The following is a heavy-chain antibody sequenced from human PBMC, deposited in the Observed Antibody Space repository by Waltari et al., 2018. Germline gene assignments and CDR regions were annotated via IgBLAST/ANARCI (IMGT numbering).Heavy chain of an antibody. CDR1: GFTFSSYG. CDR2: ISYDGSHK. V-gene: IGHV3-30*18. Sequence: QVQLVESGGGVVQPGRSLRLSCTASGFTFSSYGLHWVRQAPGKGLEWVAIISYDGSHKYYADSVKGRFTISRDNSKNTLYLQMNSLRAEDTAVYYCAKDLESGRTYYYYGMDVWGQGTTVTVSS. CDR3: AKDLESGRTYYYYGMDV. J-gene: IGHJ6*02. D-gene: IGHD1-26*01.